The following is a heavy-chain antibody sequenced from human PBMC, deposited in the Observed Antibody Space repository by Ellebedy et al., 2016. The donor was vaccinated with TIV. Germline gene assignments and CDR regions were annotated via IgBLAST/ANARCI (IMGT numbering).Heavy chain of an antibody. CDR1: GFTLSSYS. V-gene: IGHV3-48*01. J-gene: IGHJ5*02. Sequence: LGGSLRLSCAASGFTLSSYSMNWVRQAPGRGLEWVSYISSSSNTIYYADSVKGRFTISRDNAKNSLYLQMNSLRAEDTAVYYCAKSFTANWFDPWGQGTLVTVSS. CDR2: ISSSSNTI. CDR3: AKSFTANWFDP.